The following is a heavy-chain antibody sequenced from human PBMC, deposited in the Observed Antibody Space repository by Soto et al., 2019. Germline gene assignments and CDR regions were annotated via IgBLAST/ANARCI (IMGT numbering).Heavy chain of an antibody. CDR3: SRQRLWGTSGYYYFEN. CDR1: GHIFSNYW. V-gene: IGHV5-51*01. CDR2: IYPGDYDT. Sequence: GESLKISCKGSGHIFSNYWLGWVRQMPGKGLEWMGIIYPGDYDTRYSPSFQGQVTITVDKSINTAYLQWSRLNASDTAIYYCSRQRLWGTSGYYYFENLGQGTLVTVLL. J-gene: IGHJ4*02. D-gene: IGHD3-22*01.